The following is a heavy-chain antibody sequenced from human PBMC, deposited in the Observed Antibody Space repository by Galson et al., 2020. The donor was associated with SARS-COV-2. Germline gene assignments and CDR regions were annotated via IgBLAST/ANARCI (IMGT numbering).Heavy chain of an antibody. CDR2: ISYDGSNK. CDR3: ARDLKGPYRSSGWLYYYYGMDV. D-gene: IGHD6-19*01. CDR1: GFTFSSYA. Sequence: GGSLRLSCAASGFTFSSYAMHWVRQAPGKGLEWVAVISYDGSNKYYADSVKGRFTISRDNSKNTLYLQMNSRRAEDTAVYYCARDLKGPYRSSGWLYYYYGMDVWGQGTTVTVSS. V-gene: IGHV3-30-3*01. J-gene: IGHJ6*02.